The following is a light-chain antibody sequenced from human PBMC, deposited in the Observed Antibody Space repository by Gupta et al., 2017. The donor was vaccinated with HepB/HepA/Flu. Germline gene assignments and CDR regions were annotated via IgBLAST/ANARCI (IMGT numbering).Light chain of an antibody. CDR2: WAS. Sequence: IVMTQSPDSLAASLGERATINCKSSQSVLYSSNNKNYLAWYQQKPGQPPKLLIYWASTRESGVPDRFSGSGSGTDFTLTISSLQAEDVAVYYCLQDYSTPLTFGGGTKVEIK. CDR1: QSVLYSSNNKNY. V-gene: IGKV4-1*01. CDR3: LQDYSTPLT. J-gene: IGKJ4*01.